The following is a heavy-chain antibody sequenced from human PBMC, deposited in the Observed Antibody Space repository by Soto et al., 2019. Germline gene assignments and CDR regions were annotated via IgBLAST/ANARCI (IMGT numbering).Heavy chain of an antibody. CDR2: IKEDGSER. V-gene: IGHV3-7*03. Sequence: GGSLRLSCAVSGFSFGTYWMSWVRQAPGKGLEWLARIKEDGSERYYLDSVKGRFTISRDNAKDSLSLQMNSLRGEDTAFYYCARDVGQVTIFGEALSGYFDFWGQGTLVTVSS. CDR1: GFSFGTYW. D-gene: IGHD3-3*01. J-gene: IGHJ4*02. CDR3: ARDVGQVTIFGEALSGYFDF.